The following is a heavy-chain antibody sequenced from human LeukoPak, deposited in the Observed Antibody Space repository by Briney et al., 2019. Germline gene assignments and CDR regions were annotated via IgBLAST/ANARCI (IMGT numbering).Heavy chain of an antibody. J-gene: IGHJ3*02. V-gene: IGHV4-31*03. CDR3: ARDWVAYMCSSTSCQRVHAFDI. CDR2: IYYSGST. D-gene: IGHD2-2*01. Sequence: SQTLSLTCTVSGGSISSGGYYWSWIRQHPGKGLEWIGYIYYSGSTYYNPSLKSRVTISVDTSKNQFSLKLSSVTAADTAVYYCARDWVAYMCSSTSCQRVHAFDIWGQGTMVTVSS. CDR1: GGSISSGGYY.